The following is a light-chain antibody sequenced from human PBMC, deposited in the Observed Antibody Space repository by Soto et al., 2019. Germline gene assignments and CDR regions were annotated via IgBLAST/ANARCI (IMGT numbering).Light chain of an antibody. Sequence: EIMLTQSPVTLSLSPGEGATLSCRASQSISSSFLAWYQQKPGQAPRLLIYGASSRATGIPDRFSGSGSGTDFTLTISRLEPEDFAVYYCQQCGSSPETFGQGTKVDIK. CDR1: QSISSSF. V-gene: IGKV3-20*01. CDR3: QQCGSSPET. J-gene: IGKJ1*01. CDR2: GAS.